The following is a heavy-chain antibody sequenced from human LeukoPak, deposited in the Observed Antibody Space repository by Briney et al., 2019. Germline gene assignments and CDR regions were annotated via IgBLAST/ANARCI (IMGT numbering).Heavy chain of an antibody. CDR1: GFTFSSYA. V-gene: IGHV3-30-3*01. D-gene: IGHD1-7*01. CDR2: ISYDGSNK. CDR3: AKDKGNYKGFDY. J-gene: IGHJ4*02. Sequence: GGSLRLSCAASGFTFSSYAMHWVRQAPGKGLEWVAVISYDGSNKYYADSVKGRFTISRDNSKNSLYLQMNSLRAEDTSFYYCAKDKGNYKGFDYWGPGTLVTVSS.